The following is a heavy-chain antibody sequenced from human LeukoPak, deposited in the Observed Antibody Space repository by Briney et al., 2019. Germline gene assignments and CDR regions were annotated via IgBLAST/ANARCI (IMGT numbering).Heavy chain of an antibody. J-gene: IGHJ6*02. Sequence: ASVKVSCKASGFTFTSSAMQWVRQARGQRLEWIGWIVVGSGNTNYAQKFQERVTITRDMSTSTAYMELSSLRSEDTAVYYCAAGRERYDYYYYGMDVWGQGTTVTVSS. D-gene: IGHD1-1*01. V-gene: IGHV1-58*02. CDR2: IVVGSGNT. CDR1: GFTFTSSA. CDR3: AAGRERYDYYYYGMDV.